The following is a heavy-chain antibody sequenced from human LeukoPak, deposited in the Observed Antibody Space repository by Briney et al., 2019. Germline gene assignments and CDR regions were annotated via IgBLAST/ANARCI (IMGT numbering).Heavy chain of an antibody. CDR2: ISLRSTYI. V-gene: IGHV3-21*01. Sequence: GGSLRLSCAASGFTFNSHSMNWVRQAPGKGLEWVSSISLRSTYIYYADSVKGRFTISRDNAKNSLYLQMKSLRAEDTAVYYCARGVALVTATTDHAPHLYGMDVWGQGTTVTVSS. CDR3: ARGVALVTATTDHAPHLYGMDV. D-gene: IGHD2-15*01. J-gene: IGHJ6*02. CDR1: GFTFNSHS.